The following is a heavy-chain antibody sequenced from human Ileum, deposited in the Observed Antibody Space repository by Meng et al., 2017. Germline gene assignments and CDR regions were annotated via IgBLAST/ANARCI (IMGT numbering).Heavy chain of an antibody. D-gene: IGHD6-6*01. CDR3: TTVSSSSLDY. CDR2: ISNTGSIT. CDR1: GFSFSDYF. J-gene: IGHJ4*02. V-gene: IGHV3-11*01. Sequence: GGSLRLSCAASGFSFSDYFMTWIRQAPGKGLEWLSYISNTGSITYHADSVKGRFSISRDNAKNSLYLQMNSLRPEDTAVYYCTTVSSSSLDYWGQGTLVTVSS.